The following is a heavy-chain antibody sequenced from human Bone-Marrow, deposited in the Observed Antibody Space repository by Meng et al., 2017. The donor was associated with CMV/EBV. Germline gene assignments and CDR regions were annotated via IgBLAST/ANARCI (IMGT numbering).Heavy chain of an antibody. Sequence: GGSLKISCPGPGFTFGDYAMSWVRQAPGKGLEWVGFIRSKAYGGTTEYAASVKGRFTISRDDSKSIAYLQMNSLKTEDTAVYYCTRTYYDILTGYSHGMDVWGQGTTVTVSS. V-gene: IGHV3-49*04. CDR2: IRSKAYGGTT. J-gene: IGHJ6*02. CDR3: TRTYYDILTGYSHGMDV. D-gene: IGHD3-9*01. CDR1: GFTFGDYA.